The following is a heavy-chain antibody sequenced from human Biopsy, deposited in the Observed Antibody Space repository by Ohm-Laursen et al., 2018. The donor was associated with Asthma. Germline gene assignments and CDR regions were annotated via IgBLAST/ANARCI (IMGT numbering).Heavy chain of an antibody. CDR2: IYYRGRT. J-gene: IGHJ2*01. CDR3: ARAVSSSSYWYFDL. D-gene: IGHD6-6*01. V-gene: IGHV4-39*02. CDR1: GDAMSTSGSY. Sequence: TLSLTCIVSGDAMSTSGSYWGWIRQSPGKGLEWIGSIYYRGRTYYNPSLESRVTISANPSKNHFSLKVTSVTAADTAVYYCARAVSSSSYWYFDLWGRGDLVTVSS.